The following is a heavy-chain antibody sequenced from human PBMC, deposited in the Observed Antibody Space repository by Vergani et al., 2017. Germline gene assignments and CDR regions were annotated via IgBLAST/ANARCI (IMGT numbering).Heavy chain of an antibody. J-gene: IGHJ4*02. CDR3: AGPQVTSAYYYGGFDY. V-gene: IGHV3-23*01. CDR1: GFTFSTYA. Sequence: EVHLLESGGGLIQPGGSLRISCAASGFTFSTYAMTWVRQPPGKGLEWVSTISSDGGSTYYADPVKGRFTISRDNSKNRLSLQRNSLTAEDTAIYYCAGPQVTSAYYYGGFDYWGQGSLVTVSS. D-gene: IGHD3-22*01. CDR2: ISSDGGST.